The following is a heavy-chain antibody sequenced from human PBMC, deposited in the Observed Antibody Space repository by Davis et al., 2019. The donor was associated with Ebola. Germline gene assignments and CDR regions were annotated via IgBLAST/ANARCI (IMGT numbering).Heavy chain of an antibody. J-gene: IGHJ4*02. CDR2: IHYSGGT. CDR1: GDSVSNRNYY. CDR3: ARGSITMVRGALDY. Sequence: MPSETLSLTCTVSGDSVSNRNYYWGWIRQTPGKGLECIGTIHYSGGTYYNPSLKSRVTISVDTSKNQFSLKLSSVTAADTAVYYCARGSITMVRGALDYWGQGTLVTVSS. D-gene: IGHD3-10*01. V-gene: IGHV4-39*01.